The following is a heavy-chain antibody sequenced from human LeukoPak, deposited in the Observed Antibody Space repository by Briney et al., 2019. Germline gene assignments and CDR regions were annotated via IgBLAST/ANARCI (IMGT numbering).Heavy chain of an antibody. D-gene: IGHD3-3*01. V-gene: IGHV3-21*01. CDR2: ISSSSSYI. CDR3: ASITIFGVVIRGGAFDI. CDR1: GFTFSSYS. Sequence: GGSLRLSCAASGFTFSSYSMNWVRQAPGKGLEWVSSISSSSSYIYYADSVKGRFTISRDNAKNSLYLQMNSLRAEDTAVYYCASITIFGVVIRGGAFDIWGQGTIVTVSS. J-gene: IGHJ3*02.